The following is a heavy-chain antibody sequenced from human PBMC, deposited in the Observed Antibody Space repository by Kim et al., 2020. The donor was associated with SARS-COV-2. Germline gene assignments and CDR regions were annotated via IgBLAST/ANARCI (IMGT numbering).Heavy chain of an antibody. CDR2: YSGST. Sequence: YSGSTYSTPSLKSGVTIPVDTSKNQFSLKLSSVTAADTAVYYCARPVHYWGQGTLVTVSS. V-gene: IGHV4-39*01. CDR3: ARPVHY. J-gene: IGHJ4*02.